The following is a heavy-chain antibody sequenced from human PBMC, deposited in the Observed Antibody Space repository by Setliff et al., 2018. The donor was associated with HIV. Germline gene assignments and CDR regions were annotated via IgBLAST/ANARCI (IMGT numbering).Heavy chain of an antibody. V-gene: IGHV4-59*11. CDR3: ARDRAVADDFDC. D-gene: IGHD6-19*01. CDR1: GASINSHY. CDR2: VYYTGSA. J-gene: IGHJ4*02. Sequence: LSLTCIVSGASINSHYWYWIRQPPGKGLEWIGHVYYTGSANYNPSLKSRVTISVDTSKNQISLKLTSVTAADTAVYFCARDRAVADDFDCWGQGTLVTVSS.